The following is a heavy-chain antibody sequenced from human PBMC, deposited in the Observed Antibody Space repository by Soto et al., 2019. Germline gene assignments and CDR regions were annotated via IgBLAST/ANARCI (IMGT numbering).Heavy chain of an antibody. Sequence: QVQLVQSGAEVKKPGASVTVSCKASGYTFTSYYIHWVRQAPGQGLEWMGIINPSGGSTSYAQKFQGRVTITRDTSTSTVYMDVGCLRAEDTAVYYCARDQEPSTLYYDYYYMDVWGKGTTVTVSS. J-gene: IGHJ6*03. CDR2: INPSGGST. CDR1: GYTFTSYY. CDR3: ARDQEPSTLYYDYYYMDV. V-gene: IGHV1-46*03.